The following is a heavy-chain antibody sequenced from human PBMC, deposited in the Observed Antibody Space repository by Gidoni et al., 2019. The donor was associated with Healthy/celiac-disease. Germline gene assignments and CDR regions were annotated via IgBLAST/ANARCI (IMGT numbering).Heavy chain of an antibody. V-gene: IGHV4-34*01. CDR2: INHRGST. J-gene: IGHJ4*02. CDR3: ARSIVVVVAVEDYFDY. CDR1: GVSFIGYY. Sequence: QSQLQQCCAVLSKPPEPLSLTHAVYGVSFIGYYWSGLRQPPGKRLEWIGEINHRGSTNYNPTLKSRVTISVDTSKNQFSLKLSSVTAADTAVYYCARSIVVVVAVEDYFDYWGQGTLVTVSS. D-gene: IGHD2-15*01.